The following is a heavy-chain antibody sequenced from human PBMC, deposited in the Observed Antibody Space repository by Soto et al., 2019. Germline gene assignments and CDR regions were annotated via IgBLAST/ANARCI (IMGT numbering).Heavy chain of an antibody. CDR3: ARQDMVSYDFDS. CDR2: IWYDGSYK. Sequence: QVQLVESGGGVVQPGRSLRLSCAASGFTFSNHGMHWVRQAPGKGLEWVAVIWYDGSYKYYADSVKGRFTISRDNSKNSLYLRMNSLRAEDTALYYCARQDMVSYDFDSWGQGTLVTVSA. V-gene: IGHV3-33*01. D-gene: IGHD2-8*01. J-gene: IGHJ4*02. CDR1: GFTFSNHG.